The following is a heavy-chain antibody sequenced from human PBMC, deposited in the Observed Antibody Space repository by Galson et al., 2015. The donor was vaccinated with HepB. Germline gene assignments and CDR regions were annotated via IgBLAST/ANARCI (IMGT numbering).Heavy chain of an antibody. J-gene: IGHJ4*02. CDR2: IIPSLGIA. V-gene: IGHV1-69*02. CDR1: GFTFNSYS. Sequence: SLKLSCTASGFTFNSYSISWVRQAPGKGLEWMARIIPSLGIANYAQTLQGRFSITADKSTTTAYMGLSSLASEDTAVYYWATGGGGEWAIKAFDYWGQGTLVTVSS. D-gene: IGHD3-16*01. CDR3: ATGGGGEWAIKAFDY.